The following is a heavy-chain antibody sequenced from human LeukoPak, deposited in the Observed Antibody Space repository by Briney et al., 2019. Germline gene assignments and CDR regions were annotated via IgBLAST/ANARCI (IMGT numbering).Heavy chain of an antibody. D-gene: IGHD3-22*01. Sequence: GGSLRLSCEASGFTFSTYWMTWGPHAPGKGLEWVANIKRVGSERHYVDSVRGRFTISRDNAKNSLYLQMSSLRAEDTAMYYCARDSNYYDSSAYYDTVDIWGQGTMVTVSS. CDR3: ARDSNYYDSSAYYDTVDI. CDR1: GFTFSTYW. J-gene: IGHJ3*02. V-gene: IGHV3-7*01. CDR2: IKRVGSER.